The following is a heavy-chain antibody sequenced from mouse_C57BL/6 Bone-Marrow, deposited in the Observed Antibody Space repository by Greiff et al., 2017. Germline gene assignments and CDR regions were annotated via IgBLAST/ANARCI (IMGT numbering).Heavy chain of an antibody. Sequence: EVNLVESGGGLVKPGGSLKLSCAASGFTFSSYAMSWVRQTPEKRLEWVATISDGGSYTYYPDNVKGRFTISRDNAKNNLYLQMSHLKSEDTAMYYCARDGARYWYFDVWGTGTTVTVSS. CDR3: ARDGARYWYFDV. CDR1: GFTFSSYA. CDR2: ISDGGSYT. V-gene: IGHV5-4*01. J-gene: IGHJ1*03.